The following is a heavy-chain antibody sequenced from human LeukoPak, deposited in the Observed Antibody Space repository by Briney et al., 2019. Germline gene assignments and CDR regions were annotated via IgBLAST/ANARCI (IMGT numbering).Heavy chain of an antibody. CDR2: INPNGGSA. CDR3: ARGGVAATRTFEF. Sequence: ASVKVSCKPSGYTFTYYYIHWVRQAPGQGLEWMGIINPNGGSASSAQRFHGRLTMTRDTSTSTVYMELSGLRSEDTAVYYCARGGVAATRTFEFWGQGTLVTVSS. CDR1: GYTFTYYY. V-gene: IGHV1-46*01. J-gene: IGHJ4*02. D-gene: IGHD2-15*01.